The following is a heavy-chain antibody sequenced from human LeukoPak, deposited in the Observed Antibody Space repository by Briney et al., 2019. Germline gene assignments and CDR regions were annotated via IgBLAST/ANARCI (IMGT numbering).Heavy chain of an antibody. J-gene: IGHJ4*02. CDR2: INPNSGGT. V-gene: IGHV1-2*02. Sequence: MHWVRQXPGQGLEWMGWINPNSGGTNYAQKFQGRVTMTRDTSISTAYMELSRLRSDDTAVYYCARELSAYDRDYWGQGTLVTVSS. CDR3: ARELSAYDRDY. D-gene: IGHD1-14*01.